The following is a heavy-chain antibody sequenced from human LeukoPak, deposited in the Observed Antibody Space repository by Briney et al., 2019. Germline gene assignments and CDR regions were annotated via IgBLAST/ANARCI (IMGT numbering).Heavy chain of an antibody. CDR2: ITSDGSST. V-gene: IGHV3-74*01. J-gene: IGHJ4*02. D-gene: IGHD1-26*01. CDR3: ARDLTGAVFDF. Sequence: GRSLRLSCAASGFTFSSYAMHWVRQAPGKGLVCVSRITSDGSSTSYADSVRGRFTISRDNAKNTVYLQMNSLRAEDTAVYYCARDLTGAVFDFWGQGTLVTVSS. CDR1: GFTFSSYA.